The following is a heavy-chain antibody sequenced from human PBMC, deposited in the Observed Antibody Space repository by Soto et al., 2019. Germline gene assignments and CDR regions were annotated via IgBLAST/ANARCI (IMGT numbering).Heavy chain of an antibody. D-gene: IGHD2-21*02. J-gene: IGHJ6*02. V-gene: IGHV2-5*02. CDR2: IYCDDDK. CDR3: IQSRCGGDCLQSYASYYYYGMDV. Sequence: ESGPTLVNPTQTLTLTCTFSAFSLSTGGVGVGWIRQPPGKALEWLALIYCDDDKRYSPSLRSRLTITKDTSKNQVVLTMTNMDPVDTATYYCIQSRCGGDCLQSYASYYYYGMDVWGQGTTVTVSS. CDR1: AFSLSTGGVG.